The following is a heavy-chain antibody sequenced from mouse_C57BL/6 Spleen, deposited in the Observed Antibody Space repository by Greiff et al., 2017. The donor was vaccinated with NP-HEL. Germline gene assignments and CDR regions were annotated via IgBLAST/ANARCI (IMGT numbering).Heavy chain of an antibody. CDR3: AKDYGSSYDAMDY. J-gene: IGHJ4*01. D-gene: IGHD1-1*01. V-gene: IGHV1-64*01. CDR2: IHPNSGST. Sequence: QVQLQQPGAELVKPGASVKLSCKASGYTFTSYWMHWVKQRPGQGLEWIGMIHPNSGSTNYNEKFKSKATLTVDKSSSTAYMQLSSLTSEDSAVYYCAKDYGSSYDAMDYWGQGKSVTVSS. CDR1: GYTFTSYW.